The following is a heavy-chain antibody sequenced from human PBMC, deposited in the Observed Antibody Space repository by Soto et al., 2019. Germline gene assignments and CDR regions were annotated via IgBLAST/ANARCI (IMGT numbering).Heavy chain of an antibody. Sequence: ASVKVSCKASGYTFTSYDINWVRQATGQGLEWMGWMNPNSGNTGYAQKFQGRVTMTRNTSISTAYMELSSPRSEDTAVYYCARGLHVYGYGPRALDYWGQGTLVTVSS. CDR1: GYTFTSYD. CDR2: MNPNSGNT. V-gene: IGHV1-8*01. D-gene: IGHD5-18*01. J-gene: IGHJ4*02. CDR3: ARGLHVYGYGPRALDY.